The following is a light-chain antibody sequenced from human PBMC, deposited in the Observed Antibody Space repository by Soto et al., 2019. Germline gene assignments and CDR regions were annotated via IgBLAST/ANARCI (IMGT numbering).Light chain of an antibody. CDR2: DAS. CDR1: QSISSW. CDR3: QQYNSYSWT. V-gene: IGKV1-5*01. J-gene: IGKJ1*01. Sequence: DVQMNHSLATLSASVGDRVTITCRASQSISSWLAWYQQKPGKAPKLLIYDASSLESGVPSRFSGSGSGTEFTLTISSLQPDDFATYYCQQYNSYSWTFGQGTKLDI.